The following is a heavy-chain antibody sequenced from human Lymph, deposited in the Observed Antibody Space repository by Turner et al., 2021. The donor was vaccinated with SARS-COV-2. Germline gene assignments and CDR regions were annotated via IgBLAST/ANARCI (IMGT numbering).Heavy chain of an antibody. Sequence: EVQLVETGGGLIQPEGSLCLSCAASGISVSRNYMNGVRQAPGKGLEWVYVIYSGGTTYYADSVKGRFTISRDNSKNTLYLQMNSLRVEDTAVYYCARDLGTYGMDVWGQGTTVTVSS. CDR1: GISVSRNY. D-gene: IGHD6-13*01. CDR3: ARDLGTYGMDV. V-gene: IGHV3-53*02. CDR2: IYSGGTT. J-gene: IGHJ6*02.